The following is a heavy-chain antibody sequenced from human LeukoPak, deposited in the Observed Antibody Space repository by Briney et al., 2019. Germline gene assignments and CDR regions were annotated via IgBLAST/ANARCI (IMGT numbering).Heavy chain of an antibody. J-gene: IGHJ6*02. CDR2: ISSSSSYI. D-gene: IGHD2-15*01. V-gene: IGHV3-21*01. Sequence: GGSLRLSCAASGFTFSSYSMNWVRQAPGKGLEWVSSISSSSSYIYYADSVKGRFTISRDNAKNSLYPQMNSLRAEDTAVYYCARGGGSPTSWGYYGMDVWGQGTTVTVSS. CDR3: ARGGGSPTSWGYYGMDV. CDR1: GFTFSSYS.